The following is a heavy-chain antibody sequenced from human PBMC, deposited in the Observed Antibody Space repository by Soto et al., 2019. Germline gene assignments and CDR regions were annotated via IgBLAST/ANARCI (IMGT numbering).Heavy chain of an antibody. V-gene: IGHV3-21*01. CDR3: ARDGVNYYGSGSLTPDY. J-gene: IGHJ4*02. D-gene: IGHD3-10*01. CDR2: ISSSSSYI. CDR1: GFTFSSYS. Sequence: PGGSLRLSCAASGFTFSSYSMNWVRQAPGKGLEWVSSISSSSSYIYYADSVKGRFTISRDNAKNSLYLQMNSLRAEDTAVYYCARDGVNYYGSGSLTPDYWGQGTLVTVSS.